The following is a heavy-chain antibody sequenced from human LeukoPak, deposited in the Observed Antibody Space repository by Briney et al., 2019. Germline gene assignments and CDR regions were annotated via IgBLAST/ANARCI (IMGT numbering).Heavy chain of an antibody. CDR1: GFTFSTYG. V-gene: IGHV3-33*06. CDR3: AKDQISYRDYYYYMDV. D-gene: IGHD5-18*01. J-gene: IGHJ6*03. CDR2: IWYDGNNR. Sequence: GGSLRLSCAASGFTFSTYGTHWVRQAPGKGLEWVAVIWYDGNNRNYADSVKGRFTISRDNSKNTLYLQMNSLRAEDTAVYYCAKDQISYRDYYYYMDVWGKGTTVTVSS.